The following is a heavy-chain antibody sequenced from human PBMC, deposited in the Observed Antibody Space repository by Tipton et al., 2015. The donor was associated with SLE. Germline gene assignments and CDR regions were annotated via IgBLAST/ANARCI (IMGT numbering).Heavy chain of an antibody. D-gene: IGHD2-21*01. J-gene: IGHJ4*02. CDR2: TSPSGST. Sequence: TLSLTCTVSGDSINSGLYYWSWLRQPAGKGLEWIGRTSPSGSTNHNPSLRRRVAISIDTSKNQFSLRLSSVTAADTAVYYCARLGGGCGDCGYYFVPWGQGARVSVSS. V-gene: IGHV4-61*02. CDR3: ARLGGGCGDCGYYFVP. CDR1: GDSINSGLYY.